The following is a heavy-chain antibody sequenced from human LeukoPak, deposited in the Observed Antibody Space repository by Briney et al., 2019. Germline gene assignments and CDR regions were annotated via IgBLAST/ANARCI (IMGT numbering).Heavy chain of an antibody. D-gene: IGHD1-26*01. J-gene: IGHJ6*02. V-gene: IGHV3-23*01. Sequence: GGSLRLSCAASGFTFSSYAMSWVRQAPGKGLEWVSAISGSGGSTYYADSVKGRFTISRDNSKNTLYLQMNSLRAEDTAIYYCAKEQLVGPSGVYYYYGMDVWGQGTTVTVSS. CDR1: GFTFSSYA. CDR3: AKEQLVGPSGVYYYYGMDV. CDR2: ISGSGGST.